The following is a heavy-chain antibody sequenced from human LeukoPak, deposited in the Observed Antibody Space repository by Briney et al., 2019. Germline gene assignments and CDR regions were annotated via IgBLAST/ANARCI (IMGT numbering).Heavy chain of an antibody. CDR2: IIPIFGTA. D-gene: IGHD3-3*01. V-gene: IGHV1-69*05. CDR1: GGTFSSYA. CDR3: ARDSIDDYDFWSGYSRGWFDP. Sequence: SVKVSCKASGGTFSSYAISWVRQATGQGLEWMGGIIPIFGTANYAQKFQGRVTITTDESTSTAYMELSSLRSEDTAVYYCARDSIDDYDFWSGYSRGWFDPWGQGTLVTVSS. J-gene: IGHJ5*02.